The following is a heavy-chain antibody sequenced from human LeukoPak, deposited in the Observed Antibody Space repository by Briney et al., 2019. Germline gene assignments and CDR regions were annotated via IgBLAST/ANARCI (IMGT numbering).Heavy chain of an antibody. CDR2: IYSGDNT. Sequence: PGGSLRLSCAASGFTVSNNYMRWVRQAPGKGLEWVAVIYSGDNTYYVASVKGRFTICRDNSKNTLFLQMNRLRAEDTAVYYCAGRRVLDAYFGYWGQGTLVIVTS. J-gene: IGHJ4*02. CDR3: AGRRVLDAYFGY. CDR1: GFTVSNNY. V-gene: IGHV3-66*02. D-gene: IGHD3-16*01.